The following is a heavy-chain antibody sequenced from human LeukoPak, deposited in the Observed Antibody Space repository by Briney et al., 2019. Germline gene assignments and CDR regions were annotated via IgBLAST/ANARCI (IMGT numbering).Heavy chain of an antibody. V-gene: IGHV1-8*03. D-gene: IGHD3-3*01. J-gene: IGHJ5*02. CDR1: GYTFTSYD. CDR3: ARDLGVVTPRFDP. CDR2: MNPNSGNT. Sequence: GPVKVSCKASGYTFTSYDINWVRQAPGQGLEWMGWMNPNSGNTGYAQKFQGRVTIGRNISRSTAYMELTSLRSEDTAVYYCARDLGVVTPRFDPWGQGTLVIVSS.